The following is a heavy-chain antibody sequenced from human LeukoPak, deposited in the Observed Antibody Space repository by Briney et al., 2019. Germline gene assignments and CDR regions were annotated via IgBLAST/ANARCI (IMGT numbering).Heavy chain of an antibody. CDR3: ASPRDWSIRDDAFDI. Sequence: SVKVSRKASGGTFSSYAISWVRQAPGQGPEWMGRIIPIFGTANYAQKFQGRVTITTDESTSTAYMELSSLRSEDTAVYSCASPRDWSIRDDAFDIWGQGTMVTVSS. J-gene: IGHJ3*02. CDR1: GGTFSSYA. CDR2: IIPIFGTA. D-gene: IGHD3/OR15-3a*01. V-gene: IGHV1-69*05.